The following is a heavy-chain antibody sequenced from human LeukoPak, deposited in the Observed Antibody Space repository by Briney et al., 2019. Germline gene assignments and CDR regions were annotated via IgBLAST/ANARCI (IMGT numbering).Heavy chain of an antibody. Sequence: PGGSLRLSGAASGFTFHDFAMHWVREGPGKGLEWVSLICGGGGCTYYPASMQGRLNIPRDNSKNSLYLQMNSLRTEDTALYYCAKGAAYNNGDASDIWGLGTMVTVSS. V-gene: IGHV3-43*02. CDR3: AKGAAYNNGDASDI. D-gene: IGHD4-11*01. J-gene: IGHJ3*02. CDR1: GFTFHDFA. CDR2: ICGGGGCT.